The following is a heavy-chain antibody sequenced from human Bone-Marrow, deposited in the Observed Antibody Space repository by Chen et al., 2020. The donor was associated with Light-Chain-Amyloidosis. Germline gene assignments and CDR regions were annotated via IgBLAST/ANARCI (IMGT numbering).Heavy chain of an antibody. CDR1: GFTFRTSW. CDR3: VREFTGYDDY. D-gene: IGHD5-12*01. V-gene: IGHV3-74*01. Sequence: EVQLVESGGGLVQPGGSLRLSCAASGFTFRTSWMHWVRQAPGKGLVWVSRTKRDGSRIAYADSVKGRFTIARDNAKNTLYLQMNSLRAEDTAVYYCVREFTGYDDYWGQGTLVTVSS. CDR2: TKRDGSRI. J-gene: IGHJ4*02.